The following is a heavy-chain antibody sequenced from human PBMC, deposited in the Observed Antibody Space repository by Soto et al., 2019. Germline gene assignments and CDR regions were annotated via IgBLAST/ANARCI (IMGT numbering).Heavy chain of an antibody. V-gene: IGHV3-74*01. CDR1: GFTFSSYW. CDR3: ARVRYYYDSGGYYYIDY. Sequence: GSLRLSCAASGFTFSSYWMHWVRQAPGKGLVWVSRINSDGSSTSYADSVKGRFTISRDNAKNTLYLQMNSLRAEDTAVYYCARVRYYYDSGGYYYIDYWGQGTLVTVSS. CDR2: INSDGSST. D-gene: IGHD3-22*01. J-gene: IGHJ4*02.